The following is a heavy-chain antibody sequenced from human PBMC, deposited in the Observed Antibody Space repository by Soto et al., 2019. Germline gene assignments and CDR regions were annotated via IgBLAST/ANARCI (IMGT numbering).Heavy chain of an antibody. CDR2: VTYDGTNK. Sequence: PGGSLRLSCAASGFTFSNFGMHWVRQAPDTGLDWVAAVTYDGTNKYYADSVKGRFTISRDNSKNTLYLQMNSLRAEDTALYYCARSLRGVIIDFDSWGLGTLVTVSS. CDR1: GFTFSNFG. V-gene: IGHV3-30*03. CDR3: ARSLRGVIIDFDS. J-gene: IGHJ4*02. D-gene: IGHD3-10*01.